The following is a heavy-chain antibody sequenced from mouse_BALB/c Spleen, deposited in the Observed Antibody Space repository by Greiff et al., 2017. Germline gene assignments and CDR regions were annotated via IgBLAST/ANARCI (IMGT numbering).Heavy chain of an antibody. V-gene: IGHV1-5*01. CDR2: IYPGNSDT. J-gene: IGHJ1*01. Sequence: EVKLQESGTVLARPGASVKMSCKASGYSFTSYWMHWVKQRPGQGLEWIGAIYPGNSDTSYNQKFKGKAKLTAVTSASTAYMELSSLTNEDSAVYYCTRGGYGNYRWYFDVWGAGTTVTVSS. CDR3: TRGGYGNYRWYFDV. D-gene: IGHD2-10*02. CDR1: GYSFTSYW.